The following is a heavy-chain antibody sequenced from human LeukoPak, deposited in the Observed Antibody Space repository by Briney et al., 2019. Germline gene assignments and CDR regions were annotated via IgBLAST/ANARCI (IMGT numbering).Heavy chain of an antibody. D-gene: IGHD3-16*01. Sequence: GSLKVSCKASGYTFTGYYIHWVRQAPGQGLEWMGWINPDSGGTNYAQKFQGGVTMTRDTSISTAYMELSRLRSDDTAVYYCARDGLGGSGAFDIWGQGTMVTVSS. CDR3: ARDGLGGSGAFDI. CDR2: INPDSGGT. V-gene: IGHV1-2*02. J-gene: IGHJ3*02. CDR1: GYTFTGYY.